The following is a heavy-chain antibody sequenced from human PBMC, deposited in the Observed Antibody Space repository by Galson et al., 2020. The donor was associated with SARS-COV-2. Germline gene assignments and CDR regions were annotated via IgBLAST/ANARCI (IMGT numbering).Heavy chain of an antibody. CDR1: GFTFSRYT. CDR2: ISSSSSYI. Sequence: GGSLRLSCAASGFTFSRYTMNWVRQAPGKGLEWVSSISSSSSYIYYADSLKGRFTISRDNAENSLFLQMNSLRAEDTAVYYCAKSPLNFYDSSGYYYPYSFDYWGQGTLVTVSS. CDR3: AKSPLNFYDSSGYYYPYSFDY. D-gene: IGHD3-22*01. V-gene: IGHV3-21*01. J-gene: IGHJ4*02.